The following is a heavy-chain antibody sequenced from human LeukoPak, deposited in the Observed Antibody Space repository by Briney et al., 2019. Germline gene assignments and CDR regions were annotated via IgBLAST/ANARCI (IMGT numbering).Heavy chain of an antibody. J-gene: IGHJ4*02. CDR3: AAELWFGELGGFEY. Sequence: GTSVKVSCKASGSTFSTSAVQWVRQARGQRLEWIGRIVVGSGSTNSAQKFQERVTITRDTSTSTVYMELSSLRSEDTAVYYCAAELWFGELGGFEYWGQGTLVTVSS. CDR1: GSTFSTSA. V-gene: IGHV1-58*01. D-gene: IGHD3-10*01. CDR2: IVVGSGST.